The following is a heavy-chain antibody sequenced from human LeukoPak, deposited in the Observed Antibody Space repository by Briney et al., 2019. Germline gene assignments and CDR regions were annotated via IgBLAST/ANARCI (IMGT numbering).Heavy chain of an antibody. CDR3: ARGWPQNHALFDY. J-gene: IGHJ4*02. CDR1: GFTFHTYG. CDR2: INSDESIT. Sequence: GGSLRLSCAASGFTFHTYGMHWVRQTPEKGLEWVSRINSDESITTYADSVKGRFTVSRDNAKNTLYPQMNSLRVEDTAVYYCARGWPQNHALFDYWGQGTLVTVSS. D-gene: IGHD2-2*01. V-gene: IGHV3-74*01.